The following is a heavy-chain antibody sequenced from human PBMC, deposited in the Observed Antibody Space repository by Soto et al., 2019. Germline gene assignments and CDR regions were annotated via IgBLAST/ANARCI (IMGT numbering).Heavy chain of an antibody. D-gene: IGHD3-10*01. CDR3: ARDQGSASKYFIDI. CDR1: GFTFSSYS. J-gene: IGHJ3*02. Sequence: PGGSLRLSCAASGFTFSSYSMNWVRQAPGKGLEWVSSISSSSSYIYYADSVKGRFTISRDNAKNSLYLQMNSLRAEDTAVYYCARDQGSASKYFIDIWGQGTMVTVSS. V-gene: IGHV3-21*01. CDR2: ISSSSSYI.